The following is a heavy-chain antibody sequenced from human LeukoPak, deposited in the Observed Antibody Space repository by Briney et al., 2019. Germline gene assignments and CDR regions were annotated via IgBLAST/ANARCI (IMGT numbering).Heavy chain of an antibody. D-gene: IGHD3-10*01. CDR3: ARSLNYYDSHTSRRDLDY. V-gene: IGHV3-23*01. Sequence: PGGSLRLSCVGSGLNFNTYAMIWVRQAAVKGLEWVSAISTSGDRTYYADSVTGRFTISRDNSKNTVYLQMNSLRAEDTALYYCARSLNYYDSHTSRRDLDYWGQGTLVTVSS. CDR2: ISTSGDRT. J-gene: IGHJ4*02. CDR1: GLNFNTYA.